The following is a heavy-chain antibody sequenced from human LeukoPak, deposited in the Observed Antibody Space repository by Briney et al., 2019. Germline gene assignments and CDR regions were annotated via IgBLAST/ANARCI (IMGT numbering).Heavy chain of an antibody. CDR2: IYYSGST. J-gene: IGHJ3*02. Sequence: PSETLSLTCTVSGGSISSGGYYWSWIRQHPGKGLEWIGCIYYSGSTYYNPSLKSRVTISVDTSKNQFSLKLSSVTAADTAVYYCARFDQSGDDAFDIWGQGTMVTVSS. D-gene: IGHD3-10*01. V-gene: IGHV4-31*03. CDR1: GGSISSGGYY. CDR3: ARFDQSGDDAFDI.